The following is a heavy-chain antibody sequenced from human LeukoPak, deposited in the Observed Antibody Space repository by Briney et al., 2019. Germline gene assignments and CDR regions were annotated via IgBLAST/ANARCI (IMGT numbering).Heavy chain of an antibody. J-gene: IGHJ4*02. CDR3: AKDGSYYYGSGTPN. CDR1: GFTFSSYA. D-gene: IGHD3-10*01. CDR2: ISGSGGST. V-gene: IGHV3-23*01. Sequence: GSLRLSCAASGFTFSSYAMSWVRQAPGKGLEWVSAISGSGGSTYYADSVKGRFTISGDNSKNTLYLQMNSLRAEDTAVYYCAKDGSYYYGSGTPNWGQGTLVTVSS.